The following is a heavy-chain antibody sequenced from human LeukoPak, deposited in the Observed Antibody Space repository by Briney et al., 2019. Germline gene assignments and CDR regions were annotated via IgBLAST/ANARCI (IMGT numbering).Heavy chain of an antibody. V-gene: IGHV1-2*02. CDR2: IHPNSGGK. CDR1: GYTFTGYY. J-gene: IGHJ4*02. CDR3: ARDPYDSSSYYYSYFDY. Sequence: ASVKVSCKASGYTFTGYYMHWVRQASGQGLEWMGWIHPNSGGKNYAQKCQGRVDMTRDTSISTAYMELSRLRSDDTAVYYCARDPYDSSSYYYSYFDYWGQGTLVTVSS. D-gene: IGHD3-22*01.